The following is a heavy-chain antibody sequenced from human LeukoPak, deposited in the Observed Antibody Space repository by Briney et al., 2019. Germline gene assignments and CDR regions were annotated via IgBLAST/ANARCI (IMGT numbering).Heavy chain of an antibody. CDR2: INSDGSST. CDR1: GFTFSSYW. J-gene: IGHJ4*02. V-gene: IGHV3-74*01. D-gene: IGHD5-24*01. Sequence: GGSLRLSCAASGFTFSSYWMHWVRQAPGKGLVWVSRINSDGSSTSYADSAKGRFTISRDNAKNTLYLQMNSLRAEDTAVYYCARGGRDGYNLVGYWGQGTLVTVSS. CDR3: ARGGRDGYNLVGY.